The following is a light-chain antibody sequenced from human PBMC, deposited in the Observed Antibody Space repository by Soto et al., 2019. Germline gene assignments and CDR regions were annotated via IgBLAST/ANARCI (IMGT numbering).Light chain of an antibody. CDR1: TXNIGGNY. Sequence: QSALTQPPSASGTPGQRITMSCSGSTXNIGGNYVYWYQQLPGTAPKLLIFGNNQRPSGVPDRFSGSKSATSASLAITGLRSEDEAEYICSAWDDSLSTLVFGGGTKVTVL. J-gene: IGLJ2*01. V-gene: IGLV1-47*01. CDR2: GNN. CDR3: SAWDDSLSTLV.